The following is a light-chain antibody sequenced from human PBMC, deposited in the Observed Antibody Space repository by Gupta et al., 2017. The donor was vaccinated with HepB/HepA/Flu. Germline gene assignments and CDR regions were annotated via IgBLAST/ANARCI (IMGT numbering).Light chain of an antibody. Sequence: QSALTQPASVSGSLGQSITISCTGTSSDIGAYNHVSWYQQHPGKAPKLMIYDVINRPSGVPNRFSVSKSGNTASLTISGLQAEDEADYYCSSLTTKNTLLFGGGTKLTVL. J-gene: IGLJ2*01. CDR1: SSDIGAYNH. CDR3: SSLTTKNTLL. CDR2: DVI. V-gene: IGLV2-14*03.